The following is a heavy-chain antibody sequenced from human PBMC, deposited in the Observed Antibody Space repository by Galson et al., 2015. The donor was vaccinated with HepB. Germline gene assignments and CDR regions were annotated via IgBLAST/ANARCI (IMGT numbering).Heavy chain of an antibody. Sequence: SLRLSCAASGFTFSGSGIHWVRQAPGKGLEWVGRIRNGANYYATAYAPSVSGRFTVSRDDLKSTAYLQMNSLTPEDTAVYYCTRPGYGSSWFLDYAHGVDVWGQGTTVIVS. V-gene: IGHV3-73*01. CDR2: IRNGANYYAT. J-gene: IGHJ6*02. CDR3: TRPGYGSSWFLDYAHGVDV. CDR1: GFTFSGSG. D-gene: IGHD3/OR15-3a*01.